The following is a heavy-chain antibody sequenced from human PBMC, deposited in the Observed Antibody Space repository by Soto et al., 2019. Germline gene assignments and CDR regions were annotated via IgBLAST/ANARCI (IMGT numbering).Heavy chain of an antibody. Sequence: PGGSLRLSCAASGFTFSNYAMHWVRQAPGKGLEYVSAISGNGGTTYYADSVKGRFTISRDNSKNTLYIQMGSLRAEDMAVYYCARGPSTVATWLDYWGQGTLVTSPQ. D-gene: IGHD4-17*01. CDR2: ISGNGGTT. V-gene: IGHV3-64*02. J-gene: IGHJ4*02. CDR1: GFTFSNYA. CDR3: ARGPSTVATWLDY.